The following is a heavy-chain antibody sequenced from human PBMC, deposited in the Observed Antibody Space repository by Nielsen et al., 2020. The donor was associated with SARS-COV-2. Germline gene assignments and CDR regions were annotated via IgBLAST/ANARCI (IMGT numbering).Heavy chain of an antibody. D-gene: IGHD5-18*01. J-gene: IGHJ4*02. Sequence: GESLKISCAASGFAFSTYWMHWVRQAPGKGLVWVARINNDGSITNYADSVTGRFTISRDNAGNTLYLEMNSLRPEDTGVYYCAKEGVDTQYYFDYWGQGNLVTVSS. CDR3: AKEGVDTQYYFDY. CDR1: GFAFSTYW. CDR2: INNDGSIT. V-gene: IGHV3-74*01.